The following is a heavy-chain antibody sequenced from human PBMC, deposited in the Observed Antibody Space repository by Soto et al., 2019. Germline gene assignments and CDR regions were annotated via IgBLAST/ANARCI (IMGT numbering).Heavy chain of an antibody. CDR1: GFTFNNYA. CDR3: AKLGSSSWSPHYYFDY. CDR2: ITDSGSDT. V-gene: IGHV3-23*01. Sequence: GGSLRLSCTASGFTFNNYAMGWVRQAPGKGLEWISAITDSGSDTYYLDSVKGRFTISRDNSKNTLYLQMNSLRAEDAAMYYCAKLGSSSWSPHYYFDYWGQGTLVTVSS. D-gene: IGHD2-2*01. J-gene: IGHJ4*02.